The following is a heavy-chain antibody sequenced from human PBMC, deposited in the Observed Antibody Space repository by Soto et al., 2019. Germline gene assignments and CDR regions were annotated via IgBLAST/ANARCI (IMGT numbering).Heavy chain of an antibody. D-gene: IGHD6-13*01. V-gene: IGHV3-53*01. CDR1: GFTVSGYY. CDR2: IYSGGST. Sequence: GGSLRLSCAASGFTVSGYYMSWVRQAPGKGLEWVSVIYSGGSTYYADSVKGRFTVSRDNSKNTLYLQMNSLRAEDTAVYYCARLGAIAAAGTNWGQGTLVTVSS. CDR3: ARLGAIAAAGTN. J-gene: IGHJ4*02.